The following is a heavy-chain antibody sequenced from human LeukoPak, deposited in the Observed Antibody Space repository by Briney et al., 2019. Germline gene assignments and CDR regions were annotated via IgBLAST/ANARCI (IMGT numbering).Heavy chain of an antibody. CDR3: ARRRSSSCGIDY. Sequence: GVSLRLSCAASGFTVSRNYMSWVRQAPGKGLEWVSVIYSSGNTYYADSVKDRFTISRDNSKNTMYLQMNSLRTEDTAVYYCARRRSSSCGIDYWGQGTLVTVSS. J-gene: IGHJ4*02. D-gene: IGHD6-13*01. V-gene: IGHV3-66*02. CDR2: IYSSGNT. CDR1: GFTVSRNY.